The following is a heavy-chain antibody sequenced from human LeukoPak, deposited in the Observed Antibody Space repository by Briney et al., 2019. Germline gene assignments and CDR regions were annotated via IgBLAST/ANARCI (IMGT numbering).Heavy chain of an antibody. J-gene: IGHJ5*02. CDR3: ASAYSYGSPNWFDP. CDR2: IYYSGST. CDR1: GGSISSSSYY. V-gene: IGHV4-39*01. Sequence: PSETLSLTCTVSGGSISSSSYYRGWIRQPPGKGLEWIGSIYYSGSTYYNPSLKSRVTISVDTSKNQFSLKLSSVTAADTAVYYCASAYSYGSPNWFDPWGQGTLVTVSS. D-gene: IGHD5-18*01.